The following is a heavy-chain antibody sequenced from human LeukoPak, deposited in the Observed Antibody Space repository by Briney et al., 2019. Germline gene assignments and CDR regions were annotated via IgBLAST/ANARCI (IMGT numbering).Heavy chain of an antibody. CDR2: ISSSDTI. Sequence: GGSLRLSCAASTFSLTNYAINWVRQAPGQGLEWVSHISSSDTILYADSVKGRFTISRDNAKNSLYLQMNSLRAEDTAVYYCAIIGCYRGVCSSDIWGQGTMVTVSS. CDR1: TFSLTNYA. D-gene: IGHD2-2*01. V-gene: IGHV3-48*01. CDR3: AIIGCYRGVCSSDI. J-gene: IGHJ3*02.